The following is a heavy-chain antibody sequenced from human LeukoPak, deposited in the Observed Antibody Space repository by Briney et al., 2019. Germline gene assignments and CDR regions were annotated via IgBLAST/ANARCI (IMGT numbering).Heavy chain of an antibody. CDR3: ASRSTSCYYYYYGMDV. J-gene: IGHJ6*02. Sequence: GGSLRLSCAASGFTVSSNYMSWVRQAPGKGLEWVSVIYSGGSTYYADSVEGRFTISRDNSKNTLYLQMNSLRAEDTAVYYCASRSTSCYYYYYGMDVWGQGTTVTVSS. D-gene: IGHD2-2*01. V-gene: IGHV3-66*02. CDR2: IYSGGST. CDR1: GFTVSSNY.